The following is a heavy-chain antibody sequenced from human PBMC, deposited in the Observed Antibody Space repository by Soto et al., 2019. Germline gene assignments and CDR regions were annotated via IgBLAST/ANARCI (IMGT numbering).Heavy chain of an antibody. D-gene: IGHD3-10*01. CDR1: GASFSGYY. CDR2: INHSGST. Sequence: QVQLQQWGAGLLKPSETLSLTCADYGASFSGYYWSWIRQPPGKGLEWIGEINHSGSTNYNPSLKSRVTISVDTSKNQFSLKLSSVTAADTAVYYCARGHITMVRGVIWRPGSDAFDIWGQGTMVTVSS. V-gene: IGHV4-34*01. CDR3: ARGHITMVRGVIWRPGSDAFDI. J-gene: IGHJ3*02.